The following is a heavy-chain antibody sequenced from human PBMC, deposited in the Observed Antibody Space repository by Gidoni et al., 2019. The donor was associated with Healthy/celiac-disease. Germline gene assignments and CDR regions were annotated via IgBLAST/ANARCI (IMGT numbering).Heavy chain of an antibody. J-gene: IGHJ6*02. Sequence: QVQLVQSGAEVKKPGASVKVSCKASGYTFTSYGISWVRQAPGQGLEWMGWISAYNGNTNYAQKLQGRVTMTTDTSTSTAYMELRSLRSDDTAVYYCARFRVVGATRAYYYYYGMDVWGQGTTVTVSS. CDR1: GYTFTSYG. D-gene: IGHD1-26*01. CDR2: ISAYNGNT. CDR3: ARFRVVGATRAYYYYYGMDV. V-gene: IGHV1-18*01.